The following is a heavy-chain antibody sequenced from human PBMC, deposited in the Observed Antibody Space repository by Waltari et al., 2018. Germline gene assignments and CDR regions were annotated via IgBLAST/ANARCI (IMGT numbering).Heavy chain of an antibody. V-gene: IGHV3-49*03. CDR2: IRSKPYGGTT. J-gene: IGHJ6*02. Sequence: EVQLVESGGGLVQPGRSLRLSCKASGFTFGYYAMGWFRQAPGKGLEWVGFIRSKPYGGTTEYAASVKGSFTSSIDDSKSIADLEVNSLKTEDTAVYYCNRGRGYGMDVWGQGTTVTVSS. CDR3: NRGRGYGMDV. D-gene: IGHD3-10*01. CDR1: GFTFGYYA.